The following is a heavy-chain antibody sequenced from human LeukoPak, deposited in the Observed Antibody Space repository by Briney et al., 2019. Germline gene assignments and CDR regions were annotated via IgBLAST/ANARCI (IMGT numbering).Heavy chain of an antibody. V-gene: IGHV4-31*03. CDR2: IYYSGST. J-gene: IGHJ4*02. CDR1: GGSISSGGYY. D-gene: IGHD6-13*01. CDR3: ARDGPGYSSSPFDY. Sequence: PSETLSLTCTVSGGSISSGGYYWSWIRQHPGKGLEWIGYIYYSGSTYYNPSLKSRVTISVDTSKNQFSLKLSSVTAADMAVYYCARDGPGYSSSPFDYWGQGTLVTVSS.